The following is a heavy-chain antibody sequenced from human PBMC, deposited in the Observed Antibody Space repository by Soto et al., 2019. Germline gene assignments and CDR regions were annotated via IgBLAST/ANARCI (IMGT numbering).Heavy chain of an antibody. CDR2: ISGSGGNT. Sequence: GGSLRLSCAASGFTFSSYAVSWVRQAPGKGLEWVSAISGSGGNTYYADSVKGRFTISRDISKNTVNLQMNSLRAEDTAVYYCAKPSKDFVVVPATPIEYFDFWGQGTQVTVSS. J-gene: IGHJ4*02. CDR1: GFTFSSYA. D-gene: IGHD2-2*01. V-gene: IGHV3-23*01. CDR3: AKPSKDFVVVPATPIEYFDF.